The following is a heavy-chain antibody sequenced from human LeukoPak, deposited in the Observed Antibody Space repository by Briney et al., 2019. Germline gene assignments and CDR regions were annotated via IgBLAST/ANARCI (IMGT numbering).Heavy chain of an antibody. V-gene: IGHV4-34*01. J-gene: IGHJ4*02. CDR2: INHSGST. Sequence: SETLSLTCAVYDGSFSGYYWSWIRQPPGKGLEWIGEINHSGSTNYNPSLKSRVTISLDTSKNQFSLKVTSVAAADTAVYYCARRYPSVRGANLRPQEVRKYYFDYWGQGTLVTVSS. CDR3: ARRYPSVRGANLRPQEVRKYYFDY. D-gene: IGHD3-10*01. CDR1: DGSFSGYY.